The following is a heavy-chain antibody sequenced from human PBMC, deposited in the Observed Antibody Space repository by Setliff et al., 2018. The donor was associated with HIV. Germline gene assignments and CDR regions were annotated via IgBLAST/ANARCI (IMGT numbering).Heavy chain of an antibody. V-gene: IGHV3-21*01. CDR3: ARDPYCLEGYFYY. CDR2: ISSSGNFI. D-gene: IGHD2-21*01. CDR1: GFIFSGYT. Sequence: GSLRLSCAASGFIFSGYTMVWVRQAQGKGLEWVSSISSSGNFIYYEDSVKSRFTVSRDNEKNSVYLQMDSLRGEDTAFYYCARDPYCLEGYFYYWGPGTLVTVSS. J-gene: IGHJ4*02.